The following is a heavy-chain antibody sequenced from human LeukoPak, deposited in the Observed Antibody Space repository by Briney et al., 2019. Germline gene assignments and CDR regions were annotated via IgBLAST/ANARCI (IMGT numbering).Heavy chain of an antibody. CDR2: ISWNSGSI. V-gene: IGHV3-9*01. CDR1: GFTFDDYA. J-gene: IGHJ5*02. D-gene: IGHD6-19*01. Sequence: GRSLRLSCAASGFTFDDYAMHWVRQAPGKGLEWVSGISWNSGSIGYADSVKGRFTISRDNAKNSLYLQMNSLRAEDTALYYCAKDKVAVAGTVGGWFNPWGQGTLVTVSS. CDR3: AKDKVAVAGTVGGWFNP.